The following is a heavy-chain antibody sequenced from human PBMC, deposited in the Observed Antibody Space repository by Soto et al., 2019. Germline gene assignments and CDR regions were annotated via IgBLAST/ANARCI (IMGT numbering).Heavy chain of an antibody. V-gene: IGHV3-23*01. CDR1: AFTFSNYA. D-gene: IGHD3-3*02. Sequence: GGSLRLSCAASAFTFSNYAMNWVRQAPGEGLEWISASRGSGGSTYYADSVKGRFTISRDNSKNTLYLQMNSLRAEDTAVYYCAKAPRATFLSGPHYFDYWGQGTLVTVSS. CDR3: AKAPRATFLSGPHYFDY. CDR2: SRGSGGST. J-gene: IGHJ4*02.